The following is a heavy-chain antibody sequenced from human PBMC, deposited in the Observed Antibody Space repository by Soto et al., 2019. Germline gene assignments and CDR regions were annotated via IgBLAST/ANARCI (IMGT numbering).Heavy chain of an antibody. CDR3: ARDTAGDAFDI. CDR1: GFTVSSNY. V-gene: IGHV3-53*02. D-gene: IGHD1-1*01. J-gene: IGHJ3*02. Sequence: EVQLVETGGGLIQPGGSLRLSCAASGFTVSSNYMSWVRQAPGKGLEWVSVIYSGGSTYYADSVKGRFTISRDNSKNTRYLQMNSLRAEDTAVYYCARDTAGDAFDIWGQGTMVTVSS. CDR2: IYSGGST.